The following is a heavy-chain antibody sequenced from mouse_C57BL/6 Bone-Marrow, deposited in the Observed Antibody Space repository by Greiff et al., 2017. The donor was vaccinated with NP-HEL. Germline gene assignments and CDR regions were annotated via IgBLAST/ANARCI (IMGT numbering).Heavy chain of an antibody. CDR1: GFTFSSYA. J-gene: IGHJ2*01. Sequence: EVQRVESGGGLVKPGGSLKLSCAASGFTFSSYAMSWVRQTPEKRLEWVATISDGGSYTYYPDNVKGRFTISRDNAKNNLYLQMSHLKSEDTAMYYCARDPSFDYWGQGTTRTVSS. CDR3: ARDPSFDY. CDR2: ISDGGSYT. V-gene: IGHV5-4*01.